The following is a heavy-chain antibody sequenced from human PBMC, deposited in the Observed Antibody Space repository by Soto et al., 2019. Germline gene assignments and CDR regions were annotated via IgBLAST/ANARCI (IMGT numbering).Heavy chain of an antibody. CDR1: GFTFSRYG. V-gene: IGHV3-21*01. J-gene: IGHJ4*02. CDR3: ARVAY. Sequence: GGSLRLSCAASGFTFSRYGMHWVRQAPGKGLEWVASISSGSSDTWYADSVKGRFIISRDNAQNSLFLQMNTLRPEDTAMYYCARVAYWGPGTQVTVSS. CDR2: ISSGSSDT.